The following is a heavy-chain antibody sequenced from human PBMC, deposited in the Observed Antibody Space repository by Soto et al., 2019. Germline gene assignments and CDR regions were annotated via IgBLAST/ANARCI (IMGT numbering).Heavy chain of an antibody. CDR2: ISYDGSNK. V-gene: IGHV3-30*03. CDR3: ALNGIVVVPAAMSPYYGMDV. Sequence: SLRLSCAASGFTFSSYGMHWVRQAPGKGLEWVAVISYDGSNKYYADSVKGRFTISRDNSKNTLYLQMNSLRAEDTAVYYCALNGIVVVPAAMSPYYGMDVWGQGTTVTVSS. D-gene: IGHD2-2*01. J-gene: IGHJ6*02. CDR1: GFTFSSYG.